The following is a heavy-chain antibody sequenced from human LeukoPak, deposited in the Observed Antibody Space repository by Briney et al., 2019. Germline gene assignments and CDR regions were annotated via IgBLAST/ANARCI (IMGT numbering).Heavy chain of an antibody. CDR3: ARDPYSYGPNDAFDI. D-gene: IGHD5-18*01. J-gene: IGHJ3*02. CDR2: IYTSGST. V-gene: IGHV4-4*07. Sequence: PSETLSLTCAVYGGSFSGYYWSWIRQPAGKGLEWIGRIYTSGSTDYNPSLKSRVTMSVDTSKNQFSLKLSSVTAADTAVYYCARDPYSYGPNDAFDIWGQGTMVAVSS. CDR1: GGSFSGYY.